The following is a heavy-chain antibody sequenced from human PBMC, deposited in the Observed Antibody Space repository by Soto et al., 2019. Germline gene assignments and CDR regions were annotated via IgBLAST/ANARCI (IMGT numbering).Heavy chain of an antibody. V-gene: IGHV3-11*01. CDR3: ARGRPYSSGWSYDAFDI. D-gene: IGHD6-19*01. CDR2: ISSSGTTI. J-gene: IGHJ3*02. CDR1: GFTFSDYY. Sequence: KPGGSLRLSCAASGFTFSDYYMSWIRQAPGKGLEWLSYISSSGTTIYYADSVKGRFTSSRDNAKNSLYLQMNSLRAEDTAVYFCARGRPYSSGWSYDAFDIWGQGTMVTVSS.